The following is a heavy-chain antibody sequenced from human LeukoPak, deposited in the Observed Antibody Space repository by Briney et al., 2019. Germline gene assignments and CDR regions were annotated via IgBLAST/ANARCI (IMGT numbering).Heavy chain of an antibody. J-gene: IGHJ2*01. CDR2: TSSSSSYI. CDR3: ARDRREYYDFWSGSWTTLHFDL. Sequence: PGGSLRLSCAASGFTFSSYSMNWVRQAPGKGLEWVSSTSSSSSYIYYADSVKGRFTISRDNAKNSLYLQVNSLRAEDTAVYYCARDRREYYDFWSGSWTTLHFDLWGRGTLVTVSS. D-gene: IGHD3-3*01. CDR1: GFTFSSYS. V-gene: IGHV3-21*01.